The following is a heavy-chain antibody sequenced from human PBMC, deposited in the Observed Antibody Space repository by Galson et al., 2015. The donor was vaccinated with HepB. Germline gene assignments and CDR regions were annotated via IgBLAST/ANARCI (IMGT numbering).Heavy chain of an antibody. V-gene: IGHV1-46*01. Sequence: SVKVSCKASGYTFTSYYMHWVRQAPGQGLEWMGIINPSGGSTSYAQKFQGRVTMTRDTSTSTVYMELSSLRSEDTAVDYCARVSTSGANWFDPWGQGTLVTVSS. D-gene: IGHD2-2*01. CDR3: ARVSTSGANWFDP. CDR2: INPSGGST. CDR1: GYTFTSYY. J-gene: IGHJ5*02.